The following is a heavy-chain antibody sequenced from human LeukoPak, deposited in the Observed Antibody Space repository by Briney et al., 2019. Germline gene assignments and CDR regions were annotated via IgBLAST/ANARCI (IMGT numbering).Heavy chain of an antibody. V-gene: IGHV3-23*01. D-gene: IGHD3-9*01. CDR2: ISDSGANT. Sequence: PGGSLRLSCAASGFTFSTYAMSWVRQAPGKGLEWVSTISDSGANTYYADSVKGRFTISRDNSKNTLYLQMNSLRAEDTAVYYCARDTASRLRYFDWSDTSWGQGTLVTVSS. J-gene: IGHJ4*02. CDR1: GFTFSTYA. CDR3: ARDTASRLRYFDWSDTS.